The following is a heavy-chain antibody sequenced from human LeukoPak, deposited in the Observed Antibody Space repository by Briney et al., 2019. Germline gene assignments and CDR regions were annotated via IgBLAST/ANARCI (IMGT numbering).Heavy chain of an antibody. CDR1: GFTFSSYW. V-gene: IGHV3-7*01. CDR2: IKQDGSEK. J-gene: IGHJ3*02. Sequence: GGSLRLSCAASGFTFSSYWMSWVRQAPGKGLEWVANIKQDGSEKYYVDSVKGRFTISRDNAKNSLYLQMNSLRAEDTAVYYCARDCSSTSCYSSGAFDIWGQGTLVTVSS. CDR3: ARDCSSTSCYSSGAFDI. D-gene: IGHD2-2*02.